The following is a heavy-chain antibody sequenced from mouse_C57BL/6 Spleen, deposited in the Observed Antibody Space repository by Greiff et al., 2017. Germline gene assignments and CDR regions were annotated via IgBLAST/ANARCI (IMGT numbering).Heavy chain of an antibody. CDR2: ISSGSSTI. CDR1: GFTFRDYG. D-gene: IGHD1-1*01. Sequence: VPLQPSGGGLVKPGGSLKLSCAASGFTFRDYGLHWVRQAPEKGLEWVAYISSGSSTIYYEDPVKGRFTISRDNAKNTRFLQMTSLMSEDTAMYYCARREGAITSGSMDYWGQGTSVTVSS. J-gene: IGHJ4*01. CDR3: ARREGAITSGSMDY. V-gene: IGHV5-17*01.